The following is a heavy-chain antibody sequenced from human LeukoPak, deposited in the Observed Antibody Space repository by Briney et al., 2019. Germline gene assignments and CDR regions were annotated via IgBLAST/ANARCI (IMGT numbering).Heavy chain of an antibody. CDR3: ARDMGSDFWTGGVDV. J-gene: IGHJ6*04. CDR1: GFTFSSYS. V-gene: IGHV3-48*01. D-gene: IGHD3-3*01. Sequence: GGSLRLSCAASGFTFSSYSMNWVRQAPGKGLEWVSYISSSSSTIYYADSVKGRFTISRDNAKNSLYLQMNSLRAEDTAVYYCARDMGSDFWTGGVDVWGKGTTVTVSS. CDR2: ISSSSSTI.